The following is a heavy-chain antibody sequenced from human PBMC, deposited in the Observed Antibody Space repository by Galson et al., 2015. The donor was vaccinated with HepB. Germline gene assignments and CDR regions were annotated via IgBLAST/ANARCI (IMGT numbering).Heavy chain of an antibody. J-gene: IGHJ6*02. Sequence: SCAASGGTFSSYAISWVRQAPGQGLEWMGGIIPIFGTANYAQKFQGRVTITADESTSTAYMELSSLRSEDTAVYYCARGRDGYKYYYYGMDVWGQGTTVTVSS. CDR2: IIPIFGTA. CDR3: ARGRDGYKYYYYGMDV. CDR1: GGTFSSYA. V-gene: IGHV1-69*01. D-gene: IGHD5-24*01.